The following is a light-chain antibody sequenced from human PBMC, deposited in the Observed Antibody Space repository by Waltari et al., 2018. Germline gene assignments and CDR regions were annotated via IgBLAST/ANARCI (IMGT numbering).Light chain of an antibody. CDR3: QVWDSVTDPWV. CDR2: DDN. V-gene: IGLV3-21*02. J-gene: IGLJ3*02. CDR1: SIESKM. Sequence: SYVLTQPPSVSVAPGQTARITCGGNSIESKMVHWYQRKPGQAPGLVVYDDNHRPSGIPDGCAGANFGNTATLTIGRVEAGDEADYLCQVWDSVTDPWVFGGGTKLTVL.